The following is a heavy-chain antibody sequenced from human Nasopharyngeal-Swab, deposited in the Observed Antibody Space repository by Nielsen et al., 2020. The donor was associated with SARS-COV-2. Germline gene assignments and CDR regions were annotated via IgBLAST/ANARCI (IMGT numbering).Heavy chain of an antibody. CDR1: GFTVSSNY. V-gene: IGHV3-53*01. Sequence: GGSLRLSCAASGFTVSSNYMSWVRQAPGKGLEWVSVIYSGGSTYYADSVKGRFTISRDNSKNTLYLQMNSLRAEDTAVYYCARTGKGLGYCSGGSCYVIDSWGQGTLVTVSS. D-gene: IGHD2-15*01. J-gene: IGHJ4*02. CDR3: ARTGKGLGYCSGGSCYVIDS. CDR2: IYSGGST.